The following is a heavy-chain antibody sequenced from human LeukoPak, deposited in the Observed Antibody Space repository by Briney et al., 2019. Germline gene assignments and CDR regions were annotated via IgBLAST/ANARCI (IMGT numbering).Heavy chain of an antibody. CDR2: IYYSGST. J-gene: IGHJ6*03. D-gene: IGHD6-6*01. Sequence: SETLSLTCTVSGGSISSTNYYWGWIRQPPGKGLEWIGYIYYSGSTNYNPSLKSRVTISVNTSKNQFSLKLSSVTAADTAVYYCARGRRIAARPISVYYYYMDVWGKGTTVTVSS. CDR1: GGSISSTNYY. CDR3: ARGRRIAARPISVYYYYMDV. V-gene: IGHV4-61*05.